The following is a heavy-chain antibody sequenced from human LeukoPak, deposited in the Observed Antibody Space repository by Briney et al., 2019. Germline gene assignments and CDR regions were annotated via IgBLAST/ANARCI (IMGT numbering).Heavy chain of an antibody. J-gene: IGHJ4*02. CDR2: ISNNGGYT. CDR3: AKQLGYCSDGSCYFPY. Sequence: PGGSLRLSCAASGFTFSSCAMSWVRQAPGKGLEWVSAISNNGGYTYYADSVQGRFTISRDNSKSTLCLQMSSLRAEDTAVYYCAKQLGYCSDGSCYFPYWGQGTLVTVSS. D-gene: IGHD2-15*01. CDR1: GFTFSSCA. V-gene: IGHV3-23*01.